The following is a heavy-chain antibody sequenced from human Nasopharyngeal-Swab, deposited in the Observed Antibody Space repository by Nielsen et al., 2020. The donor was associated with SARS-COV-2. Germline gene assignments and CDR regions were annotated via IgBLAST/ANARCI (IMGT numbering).Heavy chain of an antibody. Sequence: WIRQPPGKALEWLAHIFSNDEKSYSTPLKSRLTISKDTSKSQVVLTMTNMDPVDTATYYCARIDFDSSGYYSAFDIWGQGTMVTVSS. D-gene: IGHD3-22*01. V-gene: IGHV2-26*01. CDR2: IFSNDEK. CDR3: ARIDFDSSGYYSAFDI. J-gene: IGHJ3*02.